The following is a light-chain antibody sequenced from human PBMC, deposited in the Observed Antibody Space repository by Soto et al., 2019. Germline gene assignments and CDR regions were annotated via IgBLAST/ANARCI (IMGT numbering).Light chain of an antibody. V-gene: IGKV1-27*01. J-gene: IGKJ1*01. CDR3: QKYDSAPWT. Sequence: DIQMTQSPSSLSASVGDRVTITCRARQGISNDLAWYQQKPGKVPKVLIYAAYTLQSGVPCRFSGSASVTDFTITISSLPAEDVATYYCQKYDSAPWTFGQGTKVEVK. CDR1: QGISND. CDR2: AAY.